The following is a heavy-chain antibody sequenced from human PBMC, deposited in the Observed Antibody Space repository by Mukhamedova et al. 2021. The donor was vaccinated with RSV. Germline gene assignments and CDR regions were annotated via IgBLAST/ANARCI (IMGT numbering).Heavy chain of an antibody. V-gene: IGHV1-2*06. CDR1: GFAFTAYY. CDR3: AKESGGRGASEY. J-gene: IGHJ1*01. D-gene: IGHD3-10*01. Sequence: SGFAFTAYYIDWARQAPGQGLELMGRIDPDRGTTYYAQKFQGRVTMTRDTSISTVPLNLSRLRFDDTAIYIYAKESGGRGASEY. CDR2: IDPDRGTT.